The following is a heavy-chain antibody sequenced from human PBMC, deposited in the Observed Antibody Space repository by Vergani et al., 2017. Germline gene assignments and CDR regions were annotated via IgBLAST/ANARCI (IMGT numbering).Heavy chain of an antibody. D-gene: IGHD6-19*01. CDR3: AKHSYSSGWYGFDYYYGMDV. J-gene: IGHJ6*02. CDR2: ISGSGGST. V-gene: IGHV3-23*01. Sequence: EVQLLESGGGLVQPGGSLRLSCAASGFTFSSYAMSWVRQAPGKGLEWVSAISGSGGSTYYADSVKGRFTISRDNSKNTLYLQMNSLRAEDTAVYYCAKHSYSSGWYGFDYYYGMDVWGQGTTVTVSS. CDR1: GFTFSSYA.